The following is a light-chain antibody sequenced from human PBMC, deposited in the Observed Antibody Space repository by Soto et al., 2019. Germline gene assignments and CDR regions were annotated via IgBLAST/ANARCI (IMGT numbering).Light chain of an antibody. CDR3: QQYDSSPLT. V-gene: IGKV3-20*01. CDR1: QSVRSSH. CDR2: GAS. J-gene: IGKJ4*01. Sequence: EIVLTQSPDTLSLSRGERATLSCRASQSVRSSHLAWYQQKPGQAPRLLISGASSRATGIPDRFSGSGSGADFTLTISRLEPEDFAVYYCQQYDSSPLTFGGGTKVNIK.